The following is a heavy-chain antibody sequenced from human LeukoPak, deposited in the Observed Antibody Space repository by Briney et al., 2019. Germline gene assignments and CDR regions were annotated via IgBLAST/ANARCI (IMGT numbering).Heavy chain of an antibody. Sequence: VASVTVSCKASGYTFTSYDINWVRQATGQGLEWMGWMNPNSGNTGYAQRFQGRVTMTRNTSISTAYMELSSLRSEDTAVYYCARDIAAAGIPPPNWFDPWGQGTLVTVSS. V-gene: IGHV1-8*01. D-gene: IGHD6-13*01. CDR3: ARDIAAAGIPPPNWFDP. CDR2: MNPNSGNT. CDR1: GYTFTSYD. J-gene: IGHJ5*02.